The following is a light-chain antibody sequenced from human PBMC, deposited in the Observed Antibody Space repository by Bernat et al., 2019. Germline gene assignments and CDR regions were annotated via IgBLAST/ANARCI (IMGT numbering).Light chain of an antibody. Sequence: QSALTQTPSASGSPGQAITISCTGTGGFIGGSDYVSWYQQHPGKAPKLILYEVTKRPSGVPDRFSGSKSGDTASLTVSGLQADDEADYYCFSYAGTYNWRFGGGTKLPVL. CDR2: EVT. V-gene: IGLV2-8*01. CDR1: GGFIGGSDY. CDR3: FSYAGTYNWR. J-gene: IGLJ2*01.